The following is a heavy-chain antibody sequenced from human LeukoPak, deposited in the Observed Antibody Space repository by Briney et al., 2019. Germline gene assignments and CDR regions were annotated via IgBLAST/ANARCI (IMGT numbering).Heavy chain of an antibody. CDR3: ARRLSGPGIAAAGSGYYFDY. J-gene: IGHJ4*02. CDR2: IYYSGST. Sequence: PSETLPLTCTVSGGSISSYYWSWIRQPPGKGLEWIGYIYYSGSTNYNPSLKSRVTISVDTSKNQFSLKLTSVTAADTAVYYCARRLSGPGIAAAGSGYYFDYWGQGTLVTVSS. V-gene: IGHV4-59*08. CDR1: GGSISSYY. D-gene: IGHD6-13*01.